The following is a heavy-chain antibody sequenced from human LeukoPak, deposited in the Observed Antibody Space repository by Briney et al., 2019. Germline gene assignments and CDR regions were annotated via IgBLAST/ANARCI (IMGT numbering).Heavy chain of an antibody. CDR2: IYYSGST. CDR3: ATGQLWLRY. V-gene: IGHV4-59*01. J-gene: IGHJ4*02. Sequence: SETLSLTCTVSGGSISSYYWSWIRQPPGKGLEWIGYIYYSGSTSYNPSLKSRVTISVDTSKNQFSLKLTSVIAADTAVYYCATGQLWLRYWGQGTLVTVSS. CDR1: GGSISSYY. D-gene: IGHD5-18*01.